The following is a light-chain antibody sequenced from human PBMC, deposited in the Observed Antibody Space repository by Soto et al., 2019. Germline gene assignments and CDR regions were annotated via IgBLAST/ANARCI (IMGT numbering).Light chain of an antibody. J-gene: IGKJ5*01. CDR3: QQLNSYLVT. Sequence: DIQMTQSPSSLSASVGDRFSITCQASHDIRKYLNWYQLKPGKAPNLLXYDASNLKPGVPSRFSASGSGTEFTLTISSLQPEDFETYYCQQLNSYLVTFGQGTRLEIK. V-gene: IGKV1-33*01. CDR2: DAS. CDR1: HDIRKY.